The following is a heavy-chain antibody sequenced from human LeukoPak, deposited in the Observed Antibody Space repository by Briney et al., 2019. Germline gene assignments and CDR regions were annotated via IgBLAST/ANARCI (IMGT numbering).Heavy chain of an antibody. CDR1: GFTFSNYW. D-gene: IGHD3-22*01. J-gene: IGHJ4*02. CDR3: ASGRNWYYDSSGYYY. CDR2: INSDGSST. Sequence: GGSLRLSCAASGFTFSNYWMHWVRQAPGKGLVWVSRINSDGSSTRYAASVKGRFPISRDNAKNTLYLQMNSLRAEDTAVYYCASGRNWYYDSSGYYYSGQGTLVTVSS. V-gene: IGHV3-74*01.